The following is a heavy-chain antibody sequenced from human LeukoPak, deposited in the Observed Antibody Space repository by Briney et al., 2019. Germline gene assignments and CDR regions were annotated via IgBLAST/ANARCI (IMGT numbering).Heavy chain of an antibody. CDR2: IIPIFGTA. D-gene: IGHD5-18*01. CDR3: ARDQQLWLPREYGMDV. V-gene: IGHV1-69*13. CDR1: GGTFSSYA. Sequence: ASVKVSCKASGGTFSSYAISWVRQAPGQGLEWMGGIIPIFGTANYAQKFQGRVTITADESTSTAYMELSSLRSEDTAVYYCARDQQLWLPREYGMDVWGQGTTVTVPS. J-gene: IGHJ6*02.